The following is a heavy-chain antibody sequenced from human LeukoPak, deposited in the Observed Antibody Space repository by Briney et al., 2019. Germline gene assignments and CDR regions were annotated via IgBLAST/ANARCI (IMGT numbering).Heavy chain of an antibody. V-gene: IGHV3-30*18. D-gene: IGHD2-15*01. Sequence: GGSLRLSCAAPGFTFSSYGMRWVRQAPGKGLEWVAVISYDGSNKYYADSVKGRFTISRDNSKDTLYLQMNSLRAEDTAVYYCAKGPAQYCSGGSCYSHAFGIWGQGTMVTVSS. J-gene: IGHJ3*02. CDR1: GFTFSSYG. CDR3: AKGPAQYCSGGSCYSHAFGI. CDR2: ISYDGSNK.